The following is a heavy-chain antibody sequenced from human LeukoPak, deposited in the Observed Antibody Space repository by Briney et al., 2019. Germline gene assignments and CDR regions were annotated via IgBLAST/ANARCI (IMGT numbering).Heavy chain of an antibody. CDR1: GGTFSSYA. Sequence: GASVKVSCKASGGTFSSYAISWVRQAPGQGLEWMGGIIPIFGTANYAQKFQGRVTMTEDTSTDTAYMELSSLRSEDTAVYYCATAFIAARPGVVSYFDYWGQGTLVTVSS. V-gene: IGHV1-69*06. J-gene: IGHJ4*02. CDR2: IIPIFGTA. D-gene: IGHD6-6*01. CDR3: ATAFIAARPGVVSYFDY.